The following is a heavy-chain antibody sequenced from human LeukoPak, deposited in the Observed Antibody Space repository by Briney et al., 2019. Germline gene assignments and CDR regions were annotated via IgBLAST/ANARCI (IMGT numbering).Heavy chain of an antibody. V-gene: IGHV1-18*01. CDR3: ARTRTVTKSRHPGGRAHYYYYYMDV. Sequence: GASVKVSCKASGYTFTSYGISWVRQAPGQGLEWMGWISAYNGNTNYAQKLQGRVTMTTDTSTSTAYMELRSLRSDDTAVYYCARTRTVTKSRHPGGRAHYYYYYMDVWGKGTTVTVSS. J-gene: IGHJ6*03. CDR1: GYTFTSYG. CDR2: ISAYNGNT. D-gene: IGHD4-17*01.